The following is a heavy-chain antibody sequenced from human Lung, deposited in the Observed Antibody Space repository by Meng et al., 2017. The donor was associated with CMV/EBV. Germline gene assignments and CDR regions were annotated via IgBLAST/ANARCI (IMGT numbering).Heavy chain of an antibody. D-gene: IGHD1-14*01. V-gene: IGHV1-69*02. CDR2: IIPILGIA. CDR1: GGTFSSYT. CDR3: ARVGRNFYGTDV. Sequence: ISCKASGGTFSSYTISWVRQAPGQGLEWMGRIIPILGIANYAQKFQGRVTITADKSTSTAYMELSSLRSEDTAVYYCARVGRNFYGTDVWGQGTTVTVSS. J-gene: IGHJ6*02.